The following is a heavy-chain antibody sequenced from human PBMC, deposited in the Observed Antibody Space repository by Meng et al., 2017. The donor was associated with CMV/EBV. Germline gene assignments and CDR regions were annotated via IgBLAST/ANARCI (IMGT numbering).Heavy chain of an antibody. CDR2: IKSKTDGGTT. V-gene: IGHV3-15*01. D-gene: IGHD5-18*01. J-gene: IGHJ6*02. Sequence: GESLKISCAASGFTFSNAWMSWVRQAPGKGLEWVGRIKSKTDGGTTDYAAPVKGRFTISRDDSKNTLYLQMNSLKTEDTAVYYCTTEGELSGYGLDYYGMDVWGQGTTVTVSS. CDR3: TTEGELSGYGLDYYGMDV. CDR1: GFTFSNAW.